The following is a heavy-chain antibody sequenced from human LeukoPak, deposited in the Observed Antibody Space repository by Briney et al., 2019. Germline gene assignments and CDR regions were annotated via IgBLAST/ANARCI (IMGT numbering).Heavy chain of an antibody. CDR3: ARGNYASGNYYNVAFDY. CDR2: IYPADSDT. CDR1: GYTFTNYW. D-gene: IGHD3-10*01. Sequence: GESLKISCTGSGYTFTNYWTGWVRLMPGKGLEWMGIIYPADSDTKYRPSFQGQVTVSADKSITTAYLQWSSLEASDTAIYYCARGNYASGNYYNVAFDYWGQGTLVTVSS. V-gene: IGHV5-51*01. J-gene: IGHJ4*02.